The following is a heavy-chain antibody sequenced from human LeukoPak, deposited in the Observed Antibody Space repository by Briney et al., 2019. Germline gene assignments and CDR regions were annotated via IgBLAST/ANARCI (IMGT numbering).Heavy chain of an antibody. J-gene: IGHJ6*03. CDR1: DFTFSSYW. CDR2: IKQDGSEK. D-gene: IGHD2-2*02. V-gene: IGHV3-7*01. CDR3: ATAGADSKSCTGARCYMWSMDV. Sequence: GGSLRLSCAASDFTFSSYWMTWVRQAPGKGLKWVANIKQDGSEKFYLDSVKDRFTISRDNAKSSLFLQMNSLRVEDTAVYYCATAGADSKSCTGARCYMWSMDVWGKGTTVTVSS.